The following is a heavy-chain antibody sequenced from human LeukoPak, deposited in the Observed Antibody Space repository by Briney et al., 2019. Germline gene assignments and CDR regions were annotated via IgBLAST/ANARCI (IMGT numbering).Heavy chain of an antibody. CDR3: TRVGRWDQFDY. V-gene: IGHV3-49*04. CDR1: GFTFGDYA. CDR2: IRSKAYGGTT. Sequence: GGSLRLSCTASGFTFGDYAMSWVRQAPGKGLEWVGFIRSKAYGGTTEYAASVKGRFTISRDDSKSIAYLQMNSLKTEDTAVYYCTRVGRWDQFDYWGQGTLVTVSS. D-gene: IGHD4-23*01. J-gene: IGHJ4*02.